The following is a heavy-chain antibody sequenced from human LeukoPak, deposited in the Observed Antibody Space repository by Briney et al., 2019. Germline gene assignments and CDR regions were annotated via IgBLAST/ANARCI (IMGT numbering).Heavy chain of an antibody. CDR1: GGSFNGYY. Sequence: PSETLSLTCAVYGGSFNGYYWSWIRQPPGKGLEWIGEINHSGSTNYNPSLKSRVTMSVDTSKNQFSLKLSSVTAADTAVHYCARGPLGPFDYWGQGTLVTVSS. D-gene: IGHD1-26*01. CDR3: ARGPLGPFDY. V-gene: IGHV4-34*01. CDR2: INHSGST. J-gene: IGHJ4*02.